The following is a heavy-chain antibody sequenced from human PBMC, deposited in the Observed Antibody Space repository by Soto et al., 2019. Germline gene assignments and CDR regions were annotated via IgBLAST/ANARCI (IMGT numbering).Heavy chain of an antibody. D-gene: IGHD2-15*01. CDR1: GFTFSDFY. CDR2: ISGSGGTI. CDR3: AREMVIVATNYYYYGMDV. Sequence: KPGGSLRLSCAASGFTFSDFYMSWIRQAPGKGLEWVSYISGSGGTIYYADSVKGRFTISRDNAKNSLYLHMTSLRAEDTAIYYRAREMVIVATNYYYYGMDVWGQGTTVTVSS. J-gene: IGHJ6*02. V-gene: IGHV3-11*01.